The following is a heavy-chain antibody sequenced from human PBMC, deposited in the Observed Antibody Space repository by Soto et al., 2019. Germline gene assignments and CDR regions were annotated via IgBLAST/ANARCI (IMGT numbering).Heavy chain of an antibody. J-gene: IGHJ6*03. V-gene: IGHV3-23*01. Sequence: GGSLRLSCAASGFTFSSYAMSWVRQAPGKGLEWVSAISGSGGSTYYADSVKGRFTISRDNSKNTLYLQMNSLRAEDTAVYYCAKDVWSGYWGVFKSFYYYYYYMDVWGKGTTVTVSS. CDR1: GFTFSSYA. CDR3: AKDVWSGYWGVFKSFYYYYYYMDV. CDR2: ISGSGGST. D-gene: IGHD3-3*01.